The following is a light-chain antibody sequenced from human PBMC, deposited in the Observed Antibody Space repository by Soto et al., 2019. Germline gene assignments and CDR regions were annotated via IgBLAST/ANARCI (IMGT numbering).Light chain of an antibody. V-gene: IGLV4-69*01. CDR3: LLSYNDARV. J-gene: IGLJ2*01. CDR2: LNSDGSH. Sequence: QLVLTQSPSASASLGASVKLTCTLSSGHSNYAIAWHQQQSEKGPRYLMKLNSDGSHSKGDGIPDRFSGSSSGAERYLTISSLQSEDEAEYYCLLSYNDARVFGGGTKLTVL. CDR1: SGHSNYA.